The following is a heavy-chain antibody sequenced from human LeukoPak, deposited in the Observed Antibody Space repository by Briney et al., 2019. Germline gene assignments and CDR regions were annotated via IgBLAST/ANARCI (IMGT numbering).Heavy chain of an antibody. CDR1: GGSISNYW. V-gene: IGHV4-59*12. J-gene: IGHJ4*02. CDR2: VFDSGGT. CDR3: ADDFGD. Sequence: PSETLSLTCTVSGGSISNYWWSWIRQPPGKGLEWIGYVFDSGGTNYNPSLKSRVTISVDTSKNQFSLKVTSVTAADTAVYYCADDFGDWGQGTLVTVSS. D-gene: IGHD4-17*01.